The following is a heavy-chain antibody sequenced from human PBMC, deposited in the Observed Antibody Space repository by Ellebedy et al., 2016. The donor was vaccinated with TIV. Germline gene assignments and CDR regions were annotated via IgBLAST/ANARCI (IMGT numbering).Heavy chain of an antibody. J-gene: IGHJ4*02. D-gene: IGHD3-3*01. CDR3: ARLTSGYYANFDY. V-gene: IGHV4-59*01. CDR2: IYYIGNT. CDR1: GGSISSYY. Sequence: SETLSLXXTVSGGSISSYYWSWIRQPPGTGLRSIGYIYYIGNTNYNPSLKSRVTISVDTSKNQFSLKLSSVTAADTAVYYCARLTSGYYANFDYWGQGTLVTVSS.